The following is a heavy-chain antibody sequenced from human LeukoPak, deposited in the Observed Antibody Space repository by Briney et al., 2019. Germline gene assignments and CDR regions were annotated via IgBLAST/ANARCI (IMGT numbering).Heavy chain of an antibody. V-gene: IGHV4-30-2*01. Sequence: SQTLSLTCTVSGGSISSGGYYWSWIRQPPGKGLEWIGYIYHSGSTYYNPSLKSRVTMSIDRSKNQFSLNLSSVTAADTAVYYCATSPRIQLWLYYFDYWGQGTLVTVSS. CDR1: GGSISSGGYY. J-gene: IGHJ4*02. CDR3: ATSPRIQLWLYYFDY. CDR2: IYHSGST. D-gene: IGHD5-18*01.